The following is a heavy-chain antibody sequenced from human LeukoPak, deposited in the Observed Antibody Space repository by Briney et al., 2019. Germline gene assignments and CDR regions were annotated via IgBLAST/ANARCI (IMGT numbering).Heavy chain of an antibody. J-gene: IGHJ4*02. V-gene: IGHV3-21*01. Sequence: GGSLRLSCAASGFTFSRYSMNWVRQAPGKGLEWVSSISSSSSYIYYTDSVKGRFTISRDNAKNSLYLQMNSLRAEDTAVYYCAREETGLYYFDYWGQGTLVTVSS. CDR2: ISSSSSYI. CDR3: AREETGLYYFDY. CDR1: GFTFSRYS. D-gene: IGHD3-9*01.